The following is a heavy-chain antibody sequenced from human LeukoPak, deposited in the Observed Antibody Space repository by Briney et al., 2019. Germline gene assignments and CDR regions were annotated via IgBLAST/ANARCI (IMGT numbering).Heavy chain of an antibody. Sequence: ASVKVSCKASGYTFIGYYMHWGRQAPGQGLEWMGWINPDSGGTNYAQQFQGRVTMTRDTSISTAYMDLSRLTSDDTGVYYCARRMAESYYDSSGYPSLGYWGQGTLVTVSS. CDR2: INPDSGGT. J-gene: IGHJ4*02. D-gene: IGHD3-22*01. CDR3: ARRMAESYYDSSGYPSLGY. CDR1: GYTFIGYY. V-gene: IGHV1-2*02.